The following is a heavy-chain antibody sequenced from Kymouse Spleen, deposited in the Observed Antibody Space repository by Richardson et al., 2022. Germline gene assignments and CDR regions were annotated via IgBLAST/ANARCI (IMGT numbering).Heavy chain of an antibody. CDR2: IRSKANSYAT. J-gene: IGHJ6*02. Sequence: EVQLVESGGGLVQPGGSLKLSCAASGFTFSGSAMHWVRQASGKGLEWVGRIRSKANSYATAYAASVKGRFTISRDDSKNTAYLQMNSLKTEDTAVYYCTSDDILTGDYYYGMDVWGQGTTVTVSS. CDR1: GFTFSGSA. CDR3: TSDDILTGDYYYGMDV. D-gene: IGHD3-9*01. V-gene: IGHV3-73*02.